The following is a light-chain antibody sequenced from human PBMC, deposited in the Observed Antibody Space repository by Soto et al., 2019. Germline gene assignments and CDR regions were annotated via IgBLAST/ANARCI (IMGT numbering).Light chain of an antibody. V-gene: IGKV1-39*01. CDR3: QHTRTTPRT. Sequence: DIQMTQSPSSLFANVGDRVTITCRASQGISTYLHWYQQRPGKAPSLLIYGASNLHRGVPSRFSGRGSGTDFTLTSSSLQPEDVATYYCQHTRTTPRTFGQGTKVEIK. CDR1: QGISTY. J-gene: IGKJ1*01. CDR2: GAS.